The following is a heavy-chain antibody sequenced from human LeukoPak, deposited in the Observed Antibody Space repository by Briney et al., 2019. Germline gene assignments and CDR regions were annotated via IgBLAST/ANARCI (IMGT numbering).Heavy chain of an antibody. CDR1: AGSINRFY. CDR2: IHHSGST. V-gene: IGHV4-59*01. CDR3: ARINDWYVRWFDP. J-gene: IGHJ5*02. D-gene: IGHD3-9*01. Sequence: SETLSLTCTVSAGSINRFYWNWIRQSPGKGLEWIGYIHHSGSTKYNPSLQSRVTMSMDTSKNQVSLKLTSVTAADTAVYYCARINDWYVRWFDPWGQGTLVTVSS.